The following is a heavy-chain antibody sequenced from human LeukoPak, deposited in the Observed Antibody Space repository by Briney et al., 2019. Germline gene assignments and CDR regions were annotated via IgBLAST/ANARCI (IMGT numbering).Heavy chain of an antibody. V-gene: IGHV3-23*01. CDR1: GFTFSSYA. J-gene: IGHJ4*02. Sequence: PGGSLRLSCAASGFTFSSYAMSWVRQAPGKGLEWVSAISGSGGGTYYADSVKGRFTISRDNSKNTLYLQMNSLRAEATAVYYCARPNVYSSSWYYFDYWGQGTLVTVSS. CDR2: ISGSGGGT. CDR3: ARPNVYSSSWYYFDY. D-gene: IGHD6-13*01.